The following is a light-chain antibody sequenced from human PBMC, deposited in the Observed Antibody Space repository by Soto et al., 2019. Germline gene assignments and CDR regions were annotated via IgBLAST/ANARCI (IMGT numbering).Light chain of an antibody. J-gene: IGKJ5*01. CDR3: QQYGSSHT. V-gene: IGKV3-20*01. CDR1: QTINSDY. Sequence: EIVLTQSPGTLSLSPGERATLSCRASQTINSDYFAWYQQKPGQAPRLLIFGASSRANGIPDRFSGSGAGTYFNLTISRLEPADFGVYFCQQYGSSHTFGQGTRLEIK. CDR2: GAS.